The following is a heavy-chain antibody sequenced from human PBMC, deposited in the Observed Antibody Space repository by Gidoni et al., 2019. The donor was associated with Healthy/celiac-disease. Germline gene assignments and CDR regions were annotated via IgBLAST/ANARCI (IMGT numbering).Heavy chain of an antibody. CDR3: ARVKEYYDSSAHWYFDL. Sequence: QVQLQESGPGLVKPSQTLSLPCPVSGGSISSGGYYWSWIRQHPGKGLEWIGYIYYSGSTYYNPSLKRRVTISVDTSKNQFSLKLRSVTAADTAVYYCARVKEYYDSSAHWYFDLWGRGTLVTVSS. CDR1: GGSISSGGYY. CDR2: IYYSGST. V-gene: IGHV4-31*03. J-gene: IGHJ2*01. D-gene: IGHD3-22*01.